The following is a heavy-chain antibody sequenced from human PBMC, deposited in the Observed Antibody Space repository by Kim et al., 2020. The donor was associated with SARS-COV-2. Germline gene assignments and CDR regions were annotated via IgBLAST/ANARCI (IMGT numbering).Heavy chain of an antibody. CDR2: IWYDGSNK. J-gene: IGHJ3*02. CDR3: ARELWVRDSSGYSPTDYDGFGI. Sequence: GGSLRLSCAASGFTFSSYGMHWVRQAPGKGLEWVAVIWYDGSNKYYADSVKGRFTISRDNSKNTLYLQMNSLSAEDTAVYYCARELWVRDSSGYSPTDYDGFGIWGQGTMVTVPS. V-gene: IGHV3-33*08. CDR1: GFTFSSYG. D-gene: IGHD3-22*01.